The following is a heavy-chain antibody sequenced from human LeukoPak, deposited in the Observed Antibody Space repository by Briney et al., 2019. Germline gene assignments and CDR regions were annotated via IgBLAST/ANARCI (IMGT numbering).Heavy chain of an antibody. Sequence: PGGSLSLSCEVSGITFETYAMNWVRQAPGKGLGWVAGISGTGAHTYYADSVKGRFTVSRDNSRDTLYLLLKSLRAEDTAVYCCAKDIHVAAAVPAPYWGQGTLVTVSS. CDR3: AKDIHVAAAVPAPY. CDR1: GITFETYA. CDR2: ISGTGAHT. V-gene: IGHV3-23*01. D-gene: IGHD6-13*01. J-gene: IGHJ4*02.